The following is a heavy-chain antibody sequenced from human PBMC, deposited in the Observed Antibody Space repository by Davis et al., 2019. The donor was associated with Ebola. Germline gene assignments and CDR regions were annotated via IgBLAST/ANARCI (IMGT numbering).Heavy chain of an antibody. Sequence: PSETLSLTCTVSGGSISSYYWSWIRQPPGKGLEWIGYIYYSGSTNYNPSLKSRVTISVDTSKNQFSLKLSSVTAADTAVYYCASINVDIVATMTFDYWGQGTLVTVSS. CDR1: GGSISSYY. V-gene: IGHV4-59*08. D-gene: IGHD5-12*01. CDR3: ASINVDIVATMTFDY. J-gene: IGHJ4*02. CDR2: IYYSGST.